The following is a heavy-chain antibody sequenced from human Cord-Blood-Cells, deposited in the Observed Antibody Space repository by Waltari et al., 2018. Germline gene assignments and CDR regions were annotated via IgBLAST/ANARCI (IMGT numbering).Heavy chain of an antibody. CDR1: GGIFSSYA. D-gene: IGHD6-13*01. J-gene: IGHJ4*02. CDR3: ASHVEESSSWDFDY. CDR2: IIPIFGTS. V-gene: IGHV1-69*01. Sequence: QVQLVQSGAEVKKPGSSVKVSCKASGGIFSSYAIRWVRPAPGQGLECMGGIIPIFGTSNYEQKFQGRVTITADESTSTAYMELSSLRSEDTAVYYCASHVEESSSWDFDYWGQGTLVTVSS.